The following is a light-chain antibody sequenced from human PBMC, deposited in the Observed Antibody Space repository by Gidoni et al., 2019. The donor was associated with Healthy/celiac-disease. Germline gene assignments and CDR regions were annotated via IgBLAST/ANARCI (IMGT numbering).Light chain of an antibody. J-gene: IGKJ1*01. CDR2: KAS. CDR1: QSISSW. V-gene: IGKV1-5*03. CDR3: QQYNSYPRT. Sequence: DIPMTQSPSTLSASVGDRVTITCRASQSISSWLAWYQQKPGKAPKLLIYKASNLESGVPSRFSGSASGTEFTLTISSLQPDDFACYYCQQYNSYPRTFGQGTKVEIK.